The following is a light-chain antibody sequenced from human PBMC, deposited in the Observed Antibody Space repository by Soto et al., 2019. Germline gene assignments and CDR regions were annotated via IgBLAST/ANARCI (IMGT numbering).Light chain of an antibody. Sequence: DIHGTQSPSTLSASVGDRVTITCRASQSIGRFLAWYQHQPGKAPKLLIYDASTLESGVPSRFSGTGSGTEFTFSITSLQPEDFGTYYCQQCYMGWTFGQGTKVDIK. V-gene: IGKV1-5*01. CDR1: QSIGRF. J-gene: IGKJ1*01. CDR3: QQCYMGWT. CDR2: DAS.